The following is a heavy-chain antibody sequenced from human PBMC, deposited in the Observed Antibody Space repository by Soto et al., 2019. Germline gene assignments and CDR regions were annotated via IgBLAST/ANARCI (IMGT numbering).Heavy chain of an antibody. J-gene: IGHJ3*01. CDR2: IIPIPDIT. V-gene: IGHV1-69*08. Sequence: QVQLVQSGAEVRKPGSSVKVSCKAPGGTFSTYIIGWVRQAPGQGLEWMGRIIPIPDITNYAQKFQGRVTVTADRSTSTAYMELTSLKSEDTAVYYCARDRIIDLWGQGTMVTVSS. CDR3: ARDRIIDL. CDR1: GGTFSTYI.